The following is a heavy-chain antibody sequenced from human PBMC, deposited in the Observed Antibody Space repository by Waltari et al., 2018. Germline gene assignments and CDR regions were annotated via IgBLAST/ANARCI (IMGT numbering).Heavy chain of an antibody. Sequence: QLQLQESGPGLVKPSETLSLTCTVSGGSISSSSYYWGWVRQPPGKGLEWIGSIYYSGSTYYNPSLKSRVTISVDTSKNQFSLRVSSVTAADTAVYYCARGQPRITIFGVVNYYYYYGMDVWGQGTTVTVSS. J-gene: IGHJ6*02. CDR1: GGSISSSSYY. CDR2: IYYSGST. D-gene: IGHD3-3*01. CDR3: ARGQPRITIFGVVNYYYYYGMDV. V-gene: IGHV4-39*07.